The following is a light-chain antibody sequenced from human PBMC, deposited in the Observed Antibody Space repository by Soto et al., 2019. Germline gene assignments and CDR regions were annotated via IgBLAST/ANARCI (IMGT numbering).Light chain of an antibody. CDR2: GVN. CDR3: SSYTSSSTLV. CDR1: SSDVGGYNY. Sequence: QSALTQPASVSGSPGQSITISCTGTSSDVGGYNYVSWYQQHPGKAPKLIIYGVNNRPSGVSNRFSGSKSGNTASLTISGLQAEDEADYYCSSYTSSSTLVFGGGTQLTVL. J-gene: IGLJ2*01. V-gene: IGLV2-14*01.